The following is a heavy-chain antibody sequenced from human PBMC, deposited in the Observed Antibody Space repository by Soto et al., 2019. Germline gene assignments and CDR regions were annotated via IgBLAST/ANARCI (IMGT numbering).Heavy chain of an antibody. CDR2: ISGSGGST. Sequence: GGSLRLSSAASGFNFSSYAMSWVRQAPGKGLEWVSAISGSGGSTYYADSVKGRFTISRDNSKNTLYLQMNSLRAEDTAVYYCAKGQGRYCSSTSCYFFDYWGQGTLVTVSS. CDR3: AKGQGRYCSSTSCYFFDY. D-gene: IGHD2-2*01. J-gene: IGHJ4*02. CDR1: GFNFSSYA. V-gene: IGHV3-23*01.